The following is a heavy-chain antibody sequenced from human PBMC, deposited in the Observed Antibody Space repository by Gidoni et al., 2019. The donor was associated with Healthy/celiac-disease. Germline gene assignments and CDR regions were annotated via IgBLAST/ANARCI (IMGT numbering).Heavy chain of an antibody. CDR2: IYYSGST. CDR3: ARSRDGYKKDFDY. Sequence: QVQLQESGPGLVKPSETLSLTCTVSGGSISSYYWSWIRQPPGKGLEWIGYIYYSGSTNYNPSLKSRVTISVDTSKNQFSLKLSSVTAADTAVYYCARSRDGYKKDFDYWGQGTLVTVSS. V-gene: IGHV4-59*01. CDR1: GGSISSYY. J-gene: IGHJ4*02. D-gene: IGHD5-12*01.